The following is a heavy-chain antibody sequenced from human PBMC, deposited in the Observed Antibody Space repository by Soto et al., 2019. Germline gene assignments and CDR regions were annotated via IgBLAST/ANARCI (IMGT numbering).Heavy chain of an antibody. D-gene: IGHD3-16*01. CDR3: ARAYEGDYFDY. V-gene: IGHV3-30-3*01. CDR2: ISYDGSNK. J-gene: IGHJ4*02. Sequence: QVQLVESGGGVVQPGRSLRLSCAASGFTFSSYAMHWVRQAPGKGLEWGAVISYDGSNKYYADSGKGRFTISRDNSKNTLYLQMNSLRAEDTAVYYCARAYEGDYFDYWGQGTLVTVSS. CDR1: GFTFSSYA.